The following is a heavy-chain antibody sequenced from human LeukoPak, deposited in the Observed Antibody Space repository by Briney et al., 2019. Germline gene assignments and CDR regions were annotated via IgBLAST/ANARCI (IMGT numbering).Heavy chain of an antibody. J-gene: IGHJ4*02. Sequence: PSETLSLTCTVSGDSISSYYWSWIRRAPEKGLECIGYIYYSGSTNYNPSLKSRVTISVDTSRNQFSLKLSSVTAADTAVYYCARLARFGTSGAAAPGVYYFDYWGRGTLVTVSS. V-gene: IGHV4-59*08. CDR1: GDSISSYY. CDR3: ARLARFGTSGAAAPGVYYFDY. D-gene: IGHD6-13*01. CDR2: IYYSGST.